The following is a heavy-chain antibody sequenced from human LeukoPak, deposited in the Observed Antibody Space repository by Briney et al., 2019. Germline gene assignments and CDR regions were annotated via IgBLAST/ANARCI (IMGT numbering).Heavy chain of an antibody. D-gene: IGHD1-20*01. Sequence: HGESLKISRKGSGYSFTSYWIGWVRQMPGKGLEWMGIIYPGDSDTRYSPSFQGQVTISADKSISTAYLQWSSLKASDTAMYYCARGKYNWNDGWDYWGQGTLVTVSS. CDR2: IYPGDSDT. J-gene: IGHJ4*02. V-gene: IGHV5-51*01. CDR1: GYSFTSYW. CDR3: ARGKYNWNDGWDY.